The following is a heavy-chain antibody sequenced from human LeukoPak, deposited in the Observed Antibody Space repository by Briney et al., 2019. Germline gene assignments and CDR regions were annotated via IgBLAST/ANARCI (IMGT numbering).Heavy chain of an antibody. CDR1: GGSFSGYY. CDR2: INHSGST. D-gene: IGHD6-13*01. J-gene: IGHJ3*02. CDR3: ARPRRQQLVLYDAFDI. V-gene: IGHV4-34*01. Sequence: SETLSLTCAVYGGSFSGYYWSWIRQPPGKGLEWIGEINHSGSTNYNPSLKSRVTISVDASKNQFSLKLSSVTAADTAVYYCARPRRQQLVLYDAFDIWGQGTMVTVSS.